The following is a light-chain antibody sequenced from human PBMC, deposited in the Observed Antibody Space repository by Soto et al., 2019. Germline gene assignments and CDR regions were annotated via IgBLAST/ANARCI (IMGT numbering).Light chain of an antibody. CDR1: ETVSSN. J-gene: IGKJ1*01. CDR3: QQYDSIPPWT. Sequence: EIVMTQSPATLSVSPGERVTLSCRASETVSSNLAWYQQTPGQAPRLLIYGASIRANGIPVRFSGSGSGTELTLTISRLDPEDYAVYVCQQYDSIPPWTFGQGTKVDIK. V-gene: IGKV3-15*01. CDR2: GAS.